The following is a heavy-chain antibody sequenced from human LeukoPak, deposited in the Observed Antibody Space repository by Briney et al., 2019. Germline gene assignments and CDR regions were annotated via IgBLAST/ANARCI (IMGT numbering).Heavy chain of an antibody. CDR3: ARARGPGSYNYYYGMDV. CDR2: ISSSSSYI. V-gene: IGHV3-21*01. Sequence: GGSLRLSCAASGFTFSSYSMNWVRQAPGKGLEWVSSISSSSSYIYYADSVKGRFTISRDNAKNSLYLQMNSLRAEDTAVYYCARARGPGSYNYYYGMDVWGQGTTVTVS. D-gene: IGHD3-10*01. J-gene: IGHJ6*02. CDR1: GFTFSSYS.